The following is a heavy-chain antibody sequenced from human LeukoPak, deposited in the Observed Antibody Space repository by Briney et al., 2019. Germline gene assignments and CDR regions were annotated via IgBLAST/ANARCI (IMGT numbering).Heavy chain of an antibody. Sequence: ASVKVSCKASGYTFTSYYMHWVRQAPGQGLEWMGIIDPSGGSTSYAQKFQGRVTMTRDMSTSTVYMELSSLRSDDTAVYYCARPTLQTLGAWGQGTLVTVSS. D-gene: IGHD3-10*01. CDR1: GYTFTSYY. V-gene: IGHV1-46*01. CDR2: IDPSGGST. J-gene: IGHJ5*02. CDR3: ARPTLQTLGA.